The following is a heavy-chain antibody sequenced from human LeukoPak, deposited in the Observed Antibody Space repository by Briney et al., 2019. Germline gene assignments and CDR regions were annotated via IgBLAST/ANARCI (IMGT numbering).Heavy chain of an antibody. Sequence: GGSLRLSCAASGFTFSNYAMSWVRQAPGKGLEWVSTISGSGGSTYYSDSVKGRFTISRDNSKNTLYLQMNSLRAEDTAVYYCAKDLNDYGGNSGWFDYWGQGTLVTVSS. CDR2: ISGSGGST. CDR1: GFTFSNYA. CDR3: AKDLNDYGGNSGWFDY. V-gene: IGHV3-23*01. J-gene: IGHJ4*02. D-gene: IGHD4-23*01.